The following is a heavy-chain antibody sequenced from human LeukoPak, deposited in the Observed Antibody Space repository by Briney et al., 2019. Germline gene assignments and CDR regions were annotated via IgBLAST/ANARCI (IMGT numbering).Heavy chain of an antibody. Sequence: PSETLSLTCTVSGGSISSSNYYWGCIRQPPGKGLEWIGRIYYRGSTYYNPSLKSRVTISVDPSKNQFSLKLSSVTAADTAVYYCARLDGYCSGGSCYSVSFVDPWGQGTLVTVSS. V-gene: IGHV4-39*01. D-gene: IGHD2-15*01. CDR3: ARLDGYCSGGSCYSVSFVDP. J-gene: IGHJ5*02. CDR1: GGSISSSNYY. CDR2: IYYRGST.